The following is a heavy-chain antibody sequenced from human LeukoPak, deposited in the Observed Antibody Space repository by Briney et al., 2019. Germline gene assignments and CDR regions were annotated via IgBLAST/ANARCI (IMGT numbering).Heavy chain of an antibody. V-gene: IGHV4-59*08. CDR2: IFDTGGT. D-gene: IGHD1-26*01. CDR1: TGPISSFS. Sequence: PSETLSLTCTVSTGPISSFSWSWIRQPPGKRLEWVAYIFDTGGTHSNPVLKSRVNLSEDTSTNRISVTLDSGTAADTAVYYCARHFKSVGRYRQPLDRWGRGTLVTVSS. J-gene: IGHJ5*02. CDR3: ARHFKSVGRYRQPLDR.